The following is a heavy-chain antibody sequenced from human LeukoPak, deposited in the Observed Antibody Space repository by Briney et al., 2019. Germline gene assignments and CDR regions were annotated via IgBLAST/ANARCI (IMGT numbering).Heavy chain of an antibody. Sequence: GGSLRLSCAASGFTFSTYTMYWVRHPPGKRLEWVSIVGNNGGGIHYADSVKGRFTISRDNFKNALYLQMNSLRVEDTAVYYCAIDPNWGTHSWGQGVLVTVSS. J-gene: IGHJ4*02. V-gene: IGHV3-23*01. CDR3: AIDPNWGTHS. CDR1: GFTFSTYT. D-gene: IGHD7-27*01. CDR2: VGNNGGGI.